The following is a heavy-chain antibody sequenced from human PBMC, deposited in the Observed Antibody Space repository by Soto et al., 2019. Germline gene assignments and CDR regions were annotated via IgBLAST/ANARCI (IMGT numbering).Heavy chain of an antibody. J-gene: IGHJ4*02. Sequence: GGSLRLSCAASGFTFSSYAMSWVRQAPGKGLEWVSAISGSGGSTYYADSVKDRFTISRDNSKNTLYLQMNSLRAEDTAVYYCAKGIARLRPGAHDYWGQGTLVTVSS. D-gene: IGHD3-10*02. CDR3: AKGIARLRPGAHDY. CDR1: GFTFSSYA. CDR2: ISGSGGST. V-gene: IGHV3-23*01.